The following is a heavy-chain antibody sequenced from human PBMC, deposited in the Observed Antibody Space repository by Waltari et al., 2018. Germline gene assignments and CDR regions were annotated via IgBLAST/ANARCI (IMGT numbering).Heavy chain of an antibody. Sequence: QVQLVQSGAEVKKPGSSVKVSCKDSGGTFSSYTISWVRQAPGQGLEWMGRIIPIRGIANYAQKFQGRVTIPADKSTSTAYMELSSLRSEDTAVYYCARDCSGGSCPLYYYYGMDVWGQGTTVTVSS. D-gene: IGHD2-15*01. J-gene: IGHJ6*02. CDR1: GGTFSSYT. V-gene: IGHV1-69*02. CDR2: IIPIRGIA. CDR3: ARDCSGGSCPLYYYYGMDV.